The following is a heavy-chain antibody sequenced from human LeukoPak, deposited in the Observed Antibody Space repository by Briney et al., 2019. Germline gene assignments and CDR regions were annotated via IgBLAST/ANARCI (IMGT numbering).Heavy chain of an antibody. CDR3: AKTKSQGLLWFATDY. Sequence: GGSLRLSCAASGFTFSSYGMHWVRQAPGKGLEWVAVISYDGSNKYYADSVKGRFTISRDNSKNTLYLQMNSLRAEDTAVYYCAKTKSQGLLWFATDYWGQGTLVTVSS. J-gene: IGHJ4*02. CDR2: ISYDGSNK. V-gene: IGHV3-30*18. CDR1: GFTFSSYG. D-gene: IGHD3-10*01.